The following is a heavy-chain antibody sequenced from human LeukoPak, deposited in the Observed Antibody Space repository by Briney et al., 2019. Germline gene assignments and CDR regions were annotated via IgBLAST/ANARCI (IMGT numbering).Heavy chain of an antibody. D-gene: IGHD3-10*01. J-gene: IGHJ4*02. Sequence: ASVKVTCKASGYTFTSYAMHWVRRAPGQRLEWMGWINAGSGNTKYSQKFQGRVTITRDTSASTAYMELSSLRSEDTAVYYCARWDFYGSGSYYKGAVDYWGQGTLVTVSS. V-gene: IGHV1-3*01. CDR2: INAGSGNT. CDR1: GYTFTSYA. CDR3: ARWDFYGSGSYYKGAVDY.